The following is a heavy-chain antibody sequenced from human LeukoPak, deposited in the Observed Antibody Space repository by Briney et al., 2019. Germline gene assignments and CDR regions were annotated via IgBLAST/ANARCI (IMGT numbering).Heavy chain of an antibody. CDR2: IRSKAYGGTT. V-gene: IGHV3-49*03. CDR1: GFIFGDYA. D-gene: IGHD3-3*01. Sequence: PGGSLRLSCTASGFIFGDYAMSWFRQAPGKGLEWVGFIRSKAYGGTTEYAASVKGRFTISRDDSKSIAYLQMNSLKTEDTAVYYCTREWRGSYDFWSGYSGISLFDYWGQGTLVTVSS. CDR3: TREWRGSYDFWSGYSGISLFDY. J-gene: IGHJ4*02.